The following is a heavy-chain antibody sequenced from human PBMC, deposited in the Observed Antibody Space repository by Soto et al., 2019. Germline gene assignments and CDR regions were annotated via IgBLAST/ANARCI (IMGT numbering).Heavy chain of an antibody. J-gene: IGHJ4*02. CDR1: GFTFSSYG. Sequence: QVQLVESGGGVVQPGRSLRLSCAASGFTFSSYGMHWVRQAPGKGLEWVAVISYDGSNKYYADSVKGRFTISRDNHKNTMYLQMNSLGAEDMAVYYCAKDHDGSGSYSDYWGQGTLVTVSS. D-gene: IGHD3-10*01. CDR3: AKDHDGSGSYSDY. V-gene: IGHV3-30*18. CDR2: ISYDGSNK.